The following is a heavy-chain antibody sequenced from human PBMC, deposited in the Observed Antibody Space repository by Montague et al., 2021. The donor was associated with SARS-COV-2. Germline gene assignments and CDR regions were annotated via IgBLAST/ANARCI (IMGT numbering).Heavy chain of an antibody. J-gene: IGHJ4*02. CDR1: GDSMTYFY. V-gene: IGHV4-59*01. CDR2: FFYRGTT. CDR3: ARGATRTFDY. Sequence: SETLSLTCTVSGDSMTYFYWSWIRQTPEKGLEWIGYFFYRGTTKYNPSLESRVTITVDTSKDQFYLTLNSVTAADTAVYYCARGATRTFDYWGQGTRVTVSS. D-gene: IGHD1-1*01.